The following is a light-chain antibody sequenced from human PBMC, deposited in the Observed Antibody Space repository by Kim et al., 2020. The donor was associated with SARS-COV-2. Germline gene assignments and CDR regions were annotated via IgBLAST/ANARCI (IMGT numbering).Light chain of an antibody. CDR2: GAS. J-gene: IGKJ4*01. V-gene: IGKV3-15*01. Sequence: VSPGERATLSCWASQSVNSNLAWYQQKPGQAPRLLIYGASTRATGIPARFSGSGSGTDFTLTISSLQSEDFAVYYCQQYNNWPLTFGGGTKVDIK. CDR1: QSVNSN. CDR3: QQYNNWPLT.